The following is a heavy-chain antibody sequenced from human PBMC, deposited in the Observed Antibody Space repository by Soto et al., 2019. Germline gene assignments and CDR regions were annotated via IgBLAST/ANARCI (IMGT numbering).Heavy chain of an antibody. Sequence: PGGSLRLSCAASGFTFSSYAMSWVRQAPGKGLEWVSAISGSGGSTYYADSVKGRFTISRDNSKNTLYLQMNSLRAEDTAVYYCAKAYCDILTGYYTHHSFYFFLWGQGTLVTVSS. CDR2: ISGSGGST. D-gene: IGHD3-9*01. CDR3: AKAYCDILTGYYTHHSFYFFL. V-gene: IGHV3-23*01. CDR1: GFTFSSYA. J-gene: IGHJ4*02.